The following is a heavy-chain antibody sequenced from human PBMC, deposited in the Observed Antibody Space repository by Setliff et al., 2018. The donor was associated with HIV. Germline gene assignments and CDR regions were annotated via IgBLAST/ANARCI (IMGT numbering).Heavy chain of an antibody. D-gene: IGHD3-10*01. Sequence: SETLSLTCAVSGGSIRSSNWWSWVSQPPGKGLEWSGEIYHIGTTNYNPSLKSRVTISVDKSKNHFTLEMSSVTTADTAVYYCAENEGDRHYYGSGSLRYFQHWGQGTLVTVSS. CDR2: IYHIGTT. CDR3: AENEGDRHYYGSGSLRYFQH. J-gene: IGHJ1*01. CDR1: GGSIRSSNW. V-gene: IGHV4-4*02.